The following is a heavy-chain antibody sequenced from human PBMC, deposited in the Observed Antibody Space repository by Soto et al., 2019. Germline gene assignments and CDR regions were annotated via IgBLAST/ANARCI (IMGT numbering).Heavy chain of an antibody. CDR1: GGSISSGGYY. J-gene: IGHJ4*02. CDR2: IYYSGST. V-gene: IGHV4-31*03. CDR3: ASWGSYRFWYFDY. Sequence: PSETLSLTCTVSGGSISSGGYYWSWIRQHPGKCLEWIGYIYYSGSTYYNPSLKSRVTISVDTSKNQFSLKLSSVTAADTAVYYCASWGSYRFWYFDYWGQGTLVTVSS. D-gene: IGHD3-16*02.